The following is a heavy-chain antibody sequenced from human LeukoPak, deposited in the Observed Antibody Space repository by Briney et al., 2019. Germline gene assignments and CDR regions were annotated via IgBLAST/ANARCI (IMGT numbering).Heavy chain of an antibody. CDR2: ISAYNGNT. D-gene: IGHD3-16*02. J-gene: IGHJ3*02. CDR1: VYSFTSYG. Sequence: EASVKVSCKASVYSFTSYGISWVRQDPGQGLEWMGWISAYNGNTNYAQKLQGRVTMTTDTSTSTAYMELRSLRSDDTAVYYCARDKYRVDAFDIWGQGTMVTVSS. V-gene: IGHV1-18*01. CDR3: ARDKYRVDAFDI.